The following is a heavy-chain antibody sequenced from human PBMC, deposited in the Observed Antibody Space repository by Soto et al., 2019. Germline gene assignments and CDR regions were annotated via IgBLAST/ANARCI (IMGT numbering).Heavy chain of an antibody. CDR1: GFTFSNYA. D-gene: IGHD2-15*01. V-gene: IGHV3-30*18. CDR3: AKDGAPRYCGRSSCHPAGAY. J-gene: IGHJ1*01. Sequence: QVQLVESGGGVVQPGRSLRLSCAGSGFTFSNYALHWVRQAPGKGLEWVAVISYDGSHKYYADSVKGRFTISRDNSINMLYLQMDTLKAEDTAVYDCAKDGAPRYCGRSSCHPAGAYWGQGTLVTVGS. CDR2: ISYDGSHK.